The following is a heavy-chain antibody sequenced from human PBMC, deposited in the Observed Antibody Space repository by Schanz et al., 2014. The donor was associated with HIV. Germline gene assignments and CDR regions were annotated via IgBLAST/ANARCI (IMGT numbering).Heavy chain of an antibody. CDR2: ISSTTTFL. CDR3: ARDVFTRDWYKIGDY. J-gene: IGHJ4*02. Sequence: DVQLLESGGGLVKPGGSLRLSCAASGFSLSGYGMNWVRQAPGKGLEWVSSISSTTTFLHYSDSVKGRFTISRDNSKNTLYLQMNSLRAEDTAVYYCARDVFTRDWYKIGDYWGQGVLVTVSS. D-gene: IGHD1-1*01. V-gene: IGHV3-21*02. CDR1: GFSLSGYG.